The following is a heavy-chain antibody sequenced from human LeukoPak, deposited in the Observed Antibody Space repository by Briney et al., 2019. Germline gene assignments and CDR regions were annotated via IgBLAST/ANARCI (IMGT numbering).Heavy chain of an antibody. D-gene: IGHD3-10*01. CDR1: GFTFSSYS. J-gene: IGHJ4*02. CDR2: ISSSSTI. V-gene: IGHV3-48*01. Sequence: GGSLRLSCAASGFTFSSYSMNWVRQAPGKGLEWVSYISSSSTIYYADSVKGRFTISRDNAKNSLYLQMNSLRAEDTAVYYCARGTGVRGVKSHFDYWGQGTLVTVSS. CDR3: ARGTGVRGVKSHFDY.